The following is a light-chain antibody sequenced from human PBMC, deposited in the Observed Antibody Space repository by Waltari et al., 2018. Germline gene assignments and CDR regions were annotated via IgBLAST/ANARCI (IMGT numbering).Light chain of an antibody. J-gene: IGLJ3*02. CDR1: SSDVGVYHY. CDR2: DVA. CDR3: CSYAGSYSWV. V-gene: IGLV2-11*01. Sequence: QSALTQPRPVSGSSGPSVTTLCTGTSSDVGVYHYVPSYQQHPGKAPPLMIYDVAKRPSGVPDRYAGSKSDNAASLTISGLQAEDEADYYCCSYAGSYSWVFGGGTKLTVL.